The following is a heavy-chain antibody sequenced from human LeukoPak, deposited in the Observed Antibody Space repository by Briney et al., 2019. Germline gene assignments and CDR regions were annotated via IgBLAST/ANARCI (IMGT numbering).Heavy chain of an antibody. Sequence: GSLRLSCAASGFTFSSYSINWVRQAPGKGLEWVSSISSSSSYIYYADSVKGRFTISRDNAKNSLYLQMNSLRAEDTALYYCAKDHLLAGWYFDLWGRGTLVTVSS. D-gene: IGHD2-15*01. CDR2: ISSSSSYI. V-gene: IGHV3-21*04. CDR3: AKDHLLAGWYFDL. CDR1: GFTFSSYS. J-gene: IGHJ2*01.